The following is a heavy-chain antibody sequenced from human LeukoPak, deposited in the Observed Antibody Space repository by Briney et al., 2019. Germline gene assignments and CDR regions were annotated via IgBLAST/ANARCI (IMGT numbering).Heavy chain of an antibody. CDR3: AKDGQNNRNDRRYYYHGMDV. J-gene: IGHJ6*02. V-gene: IGHV3-23*01. Sequence: GGSLRLSCAASGFTFSSYAMSWVRQAPGKGLEWVSAISGNGGSTYYADSVKGRFTISRDNSKNTLYLQMNSLKAEDTAVNYCAKDGQNNRNDRRYYYHGMDVWGQGTTVTVSS. CDR2: ISGNGGST. D-gene: IGHD1-1*01. CDR1: GFTFSSYA.